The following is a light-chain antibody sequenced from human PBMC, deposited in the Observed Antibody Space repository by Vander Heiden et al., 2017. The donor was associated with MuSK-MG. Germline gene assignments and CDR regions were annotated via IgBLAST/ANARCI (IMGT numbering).Light chain of an antibody. CDR3: SSYTSSSHVV. CDR2: DVS. J-gene: IGLJ2*01. Sequence: QSALTQPASVSGSPGQSITISCTGTSSDVGGYNYVFWYQQHPGKAPKLMIYDVSNRPSGVSNRFSGSKSGNTASLTISGLQAEDEADYYCSSYTSSSHVVFGGGTKLTVL. V-gene: IGLV2-14*01. CDR1: SSDVGGYNY.